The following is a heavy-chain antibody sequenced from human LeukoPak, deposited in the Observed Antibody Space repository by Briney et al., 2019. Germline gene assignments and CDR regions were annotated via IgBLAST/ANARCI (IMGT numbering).Heavy chain of an antibody. V-gene: IGHV3-30*02. CDR1: GFSFSYSG. D-gene: IGHD1-26*01. CDR2: VWFGESSQ. J-gene: IGHJ4*02. CDR3: AKGGRDTSKYYFDY. Sequence: AGGSLRLSCAASGFSFSYSGMHWVRQAPGKGLEWVAAVWFGESSQSYPDSVKGRFTISRDHSKNTVWLEMNSLRVEDTAVYYCAKGGRDTSKYYFDYWGQGTQVTVSS.